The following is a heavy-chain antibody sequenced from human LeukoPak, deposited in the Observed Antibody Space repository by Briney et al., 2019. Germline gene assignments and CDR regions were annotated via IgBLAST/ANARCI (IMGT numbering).Heavy chain of an antibody. CDR1: GYSISSGYY. CDR2: IYHSGST. Sequence: PSETLSLTCAVSGYSISSGYYWGWIRQPPGKGLEWIGSIYHSGSTYYNPSLKSRVTISVDTSKNQFSLKLNSVTAADTAVYYCARDRHGSGSAHSFDPWGQGTLVTVSS. J-gene: IGHJ5*02. CDR3: ARDRHGSGSAHSFDP. D-gene: IGHD3-10*01. V-gene: IGHV4-38-2*02.